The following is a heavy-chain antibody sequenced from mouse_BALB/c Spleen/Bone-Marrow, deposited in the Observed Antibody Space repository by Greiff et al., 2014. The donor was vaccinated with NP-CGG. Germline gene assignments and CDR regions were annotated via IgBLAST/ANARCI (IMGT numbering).Heavy chain of an antibody. J-gene: IGHJ4*01. V-gene: IGHV5-12*02. D-gene: IGHD4-1*01. CDR1: GFTFSDYY. CDR2: ITKGGGST. Sequence: EVMLVESGGGLVQPGGSLKLSCATSGFTFSDYYMYWVRQTPEKRLEGVAYITKGGGSTYYPDIVKGRFTISRDNAKNTLYLQMSRLKSEDTAMYYCARQLAYAMDYWGQGTSVTVSS. CDR3: ARQLAYAMDY.